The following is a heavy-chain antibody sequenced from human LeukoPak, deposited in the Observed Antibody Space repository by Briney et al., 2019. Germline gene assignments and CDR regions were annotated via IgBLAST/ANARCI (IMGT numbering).Heavy chain of an antibody. J-gene: IGHJ4*02. CDR3: ANSGLNRFEY. CDR2: ISSSGSTI. V-gene: IGHV3-48*01. D-gene: IGHD2-15*01. CDR1: GFTFSSYW. Sequence: GGSLRLSCAASGFTFSSYWMNWVRQAPGKGLEWVSYISSSGSTIYYADSVKGRFSTSRDNSKNTLYLQVNSLRADDTAVYYCANSGLNRFEYWGQGALVTVSS.